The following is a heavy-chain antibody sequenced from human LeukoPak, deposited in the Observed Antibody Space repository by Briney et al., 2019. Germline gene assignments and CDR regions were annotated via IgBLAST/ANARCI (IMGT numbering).Heavy chain of an antibody. D-gene: IGHD1-26*01. CDR3: AKDLGRYRNNFFDY. CDR1: GFTFSSIA. Sequence: GGSQRLSCAASGFTFSSIAMSWVRQAPDKGLEWVLTLSGSGGGTYYAESVKGRFTISRDDSKNTLYLQMNSLRADDTAVYYCAKDLGRYRNNFFDYWGQGNFVTVSS. J-gene: IGHJ4*02. V-gene: IGHV3-23*01. CDR2: LSGSGGGT.